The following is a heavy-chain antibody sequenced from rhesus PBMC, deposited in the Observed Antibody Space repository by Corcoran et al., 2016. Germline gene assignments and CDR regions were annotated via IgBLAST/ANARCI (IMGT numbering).Heavy chain of an antibody. Sequence: QVQLVQSGAEIKQPGASVKLSCTASGYTFTSYYMHWVRQATGQGLEWIGRISPYNGNKGYAQNYQRRVTITNVTSTSTGYMELSSLRSEDTAVDYCTTGYSYSLDYWGQGVLVTVSS. CDR2: ISPYNGNK. V-gene: IGHV1-180*01. CDR3: TTGYSYSLDY. CDR1: GYTFTSYY. D-gene: IGHD5-12*01. J-gene: IGHJ4*01.